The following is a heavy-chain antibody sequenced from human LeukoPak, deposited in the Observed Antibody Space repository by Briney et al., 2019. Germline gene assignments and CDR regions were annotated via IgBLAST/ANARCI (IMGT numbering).Heavy chain of an antibody. D-gene: IGHD2-15*01. Sequence: SETLSLTCAVSGYSISSGYYWGWIRQPPGKGLEWIGSIYHSGSTYYNPSLKSRVTISVDTSKNQFSLKLSSVTAADTAVYYCARQYCSGGSRYLVDYWGQGTLVTVSS. CDR2: IYHSGST. CDR1: GYSISSGYY. V-gene: IGHV4-38-2*01. J-gene: IGHJ4*02. CDR3: ARQYCSGGSRYLVDY.